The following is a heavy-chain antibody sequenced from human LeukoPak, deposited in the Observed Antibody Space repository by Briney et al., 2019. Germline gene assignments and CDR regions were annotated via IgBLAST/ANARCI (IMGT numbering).Heavy chain of an antibody. CDR3: ARGIPGSNYYYYMDV. CDR2: INHSGST. J-gene: IGHJ6*03. D-gene: IGHD3-10*01. V-gene: IGHV4-34*01. Sequence: SETLSLTCTVSGGSISSYYWSWIRQPPGKGLEWIGEINHSGSTNYNPSLKSRVTISVDTSKNQFSLKLSSVTAADTAVYYCARGIPGSNYYYYMDVWGKGTTVTVSS. CDR1: GGSISSYY.